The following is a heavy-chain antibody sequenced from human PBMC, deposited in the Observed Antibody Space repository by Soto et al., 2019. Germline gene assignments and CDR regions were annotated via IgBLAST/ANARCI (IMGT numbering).Heavy chain of an antibody. J-gene: IGHJ5*02. D-gene: IGHD3-10*01. CDR3: VRLVVHRRGRWFDP. CDR1: GYTFTSYD. CDR2: MSPLSGNT. V-gene: IGHV1-8*01. Sequence: QVQLVQSGAEVKKPGASVKVSCKASGYTFTSYDINWVRQATGQGLEWMGWMSPLSGNTGYAQKFQGRVTMTRNTSASTAYMELDSLTSDETAVYYCVRLVVHRRGRWFDPWCQGTMVTVSS.